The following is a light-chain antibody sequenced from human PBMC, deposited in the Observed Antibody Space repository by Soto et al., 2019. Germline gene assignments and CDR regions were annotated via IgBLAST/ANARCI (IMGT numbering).Light chain of an antibody. CDR1: QSVSSSY. V-gene: IGKV3-20*01. J-gene: IGKJ1*01. CDR3: QQYGSSRT. CDR2: GAS. Sequence: ELVLTQSPGTLSLSPGERATLSCRASQSVSSSYLAWYQQKPGQAPRLLIYGASSRATGIPDRFSGSASGTDFTLTISRLDPEDFAVYDCQQYGSSRTFGQGTKVDI.